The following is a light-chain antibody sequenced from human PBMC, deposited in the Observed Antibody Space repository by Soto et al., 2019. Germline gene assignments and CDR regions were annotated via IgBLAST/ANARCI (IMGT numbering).Light chain of an antibody. CDR1: QSVSSY. V-gene: IGKV3-11*01. CDR3: QQRSNWLLYT. Sequence: EIVLTQSPAPLSLSPGERATLSCRASQSVSSYLAWYQQKPGQAPRLLIYDASNRATGIPARFSGSGSGTDFTLTISSLEPEDFAVYYCQQRSNWLLYTFGQGTKVDIK. J-gene: IGKJ2*01. CDR2: DAS.